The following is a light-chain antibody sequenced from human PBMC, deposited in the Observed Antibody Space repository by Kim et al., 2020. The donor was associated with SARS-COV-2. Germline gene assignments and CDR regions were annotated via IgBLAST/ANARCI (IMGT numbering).Light chain of an antibody. CDR1: QPISSY. V-gene: IGKV1-27*01. Sequence: ASVGGGVPITCRPSQPISSYLAWYQHKPGEPPQLLVYAASALHSGVPSRCCGRGGRAQVSISISNLQPQDVVTYYCLKHSSAPWTFGQETKMDIK. CDR3: LKHSSAPWT. CDR2: AAS. J-gene: IGKJ1*01.